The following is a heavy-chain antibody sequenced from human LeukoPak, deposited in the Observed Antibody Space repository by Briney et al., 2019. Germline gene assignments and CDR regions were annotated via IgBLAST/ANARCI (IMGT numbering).Heavy chain of an antibody. J-gene: IGHJ4*02. CDR2: IYYSGST. Sequence: SETLSLTCTVSGGSISSYYWSWIRQPPGKGLEWIGYIYYSGSTNYNPSLKSRVTISVDTSKNQFSLKLSSVTAADTAVYYCARECSIAARWKVTKKGSHFDYWGQGTLVTVSS. CDR3: ARECSIAARWKVTKKGSHFDY. V-gene: IGHV4-59*12. CDR1: GGSISSYY. D-gene: IGHD6-6*01.